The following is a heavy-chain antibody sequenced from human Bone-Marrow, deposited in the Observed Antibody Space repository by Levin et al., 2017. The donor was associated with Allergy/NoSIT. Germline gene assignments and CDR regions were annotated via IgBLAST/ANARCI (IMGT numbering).Heavy chain of an antibody. D-gene: IGHD2-2*02. V-gene: IGHV3-30*18. J-gene: IGHJ6*02. CDR2: ISYDGSNK. Sequence: GESLKISCAASGFTFSSYGMHWVRQAPGKGLEWVAVISYDGSNKYYADSVKGRFTISRDNSKNTLYLQMNSLRAEDTAVYYCANLPAVCSSTSCYTPDYYYYGMDVWGQGTTVTVSS. CDR1: GFTFSSYG. CDR3: ANLPAVCSSTSCYTPDYYYYGMDV.